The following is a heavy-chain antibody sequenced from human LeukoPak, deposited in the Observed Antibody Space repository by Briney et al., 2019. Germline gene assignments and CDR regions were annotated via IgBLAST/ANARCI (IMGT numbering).Heavy chain of an antibody. J-gene: IGHJ4*02. Sequence: GASVKVSCKASGGTFSSYAISWVRQAPGQGLEWMGGIIPIFGTANYAQKFQGRVTMTRDMSTSTVYMELSSLRSEDTAVYYCARDQTPSEAGSGWQCFDYWGQGTLVTVSS. D-gene: IGHD6-19*01. CDR2: IIPIFGTA. CDR3: ARDQTPSEAGSGWQCFDY. CDR1: GGTFSSYA. V-gene: IGHV1-69*05.